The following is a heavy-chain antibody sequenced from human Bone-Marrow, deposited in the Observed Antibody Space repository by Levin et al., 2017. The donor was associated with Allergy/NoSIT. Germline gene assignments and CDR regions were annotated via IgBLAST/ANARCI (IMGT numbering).Heavy chain of an antibody. Sequence: GESLKISCTASGFTFSSYSMSWVRQAPGKGLEWVLEISSSGDSADYADSVKGRFTISRDNSRNTLYLQMNSLRVDDTAVYYCAKVDRGYFDSWGQGTLVTVSS. CDR3: AKVDRGYFDS. CDR1: GFTFSSYS. CDR2: ISSSGDSA. J-gene: IGHJ4*02. V-gene: IGHV3-23*01.